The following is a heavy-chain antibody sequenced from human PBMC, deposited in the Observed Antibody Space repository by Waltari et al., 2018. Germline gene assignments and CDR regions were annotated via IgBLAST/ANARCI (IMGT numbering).Heavy chain of an antibody. V-gene: IGHV4-38-2*01. J-gene: IGHJ4*02. CDR2: IYHSGST. Sequence: QVQLQESGPGLVKPSETLSLTCAVSGYSIRSGYYWGWIRQPPGKGLEWIGSIYHSGSTYYNPSLKSRVTISVDTSKNQFSLKLSSVTAADTAVYYCASTAAAGDYWGQGTLVTVSS. CDR1: GYSIRSGYY. CDR3: ASTAAAGDY. D-gene: IGHD6-13*01.